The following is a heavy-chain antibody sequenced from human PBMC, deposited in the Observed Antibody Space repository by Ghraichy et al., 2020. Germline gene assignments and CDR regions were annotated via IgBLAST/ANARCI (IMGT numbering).Heavy chain of an antibody. CDR1: GGSISSGGYY. J-gene: IGHJ6*02. V-gene: IGHV4-31*03. CDR3: ARVSPPVHDYSNYYYYGMDV. D-gene: IGHD4-11*01. Sequence: SQTLSLTCTVSGGSISSGGYYWSWIRQHPGKGLEWIGYIYYSGSTYYNPSLKSRVTISVDTSKNQFSLKLSSVTAADTAVYYCARVSPPVHDYSNYYYYGMDVWGQGTTVTVSS. CDR2: IYYSGST.